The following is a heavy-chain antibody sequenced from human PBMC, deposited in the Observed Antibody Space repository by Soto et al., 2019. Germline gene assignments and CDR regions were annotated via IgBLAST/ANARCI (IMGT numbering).Heavy chain of an antibody. J-gene: IGHJ4*02. D-gene: IGHD4-17*01. CDR1: GGSISSGDYY. CDR3: ARVDRLTTGYYFDY. V-gene: IGHV4-30-4*01. CDR2: IYYSGST. Sequence: PSETLSITCTVSGGSISSGDYYWSWIRQPPGKGLEWIGYIYYSGSTYYNPSLKSRVTISVDTSKNQFSLKLSSVTAADTAVYYCARVDRLTTGYYFDYWGQGTLVTVSS.